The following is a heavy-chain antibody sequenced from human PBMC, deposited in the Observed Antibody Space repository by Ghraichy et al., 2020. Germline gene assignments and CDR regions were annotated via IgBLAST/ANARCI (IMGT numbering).Heavy chain of an antibody. Sequence: GGSLRLSCAASGFALTNFWMHWVRHAPGKGPVWVSRISGDGGITNYADSVKGRFTISRDNAKATLYLQMNSLSAEDTAVYYCATFTNYGGRRGDYFWCQGSLVTVSS. CDR1: GFALTNFW. CDR2: ISGDGGIT. V-gene: IGHV3-74*01. J-gene: IGHJ4*02. D-gene: IGHD4-23*01. CDR3: ATFTNYGGRRGDYF.